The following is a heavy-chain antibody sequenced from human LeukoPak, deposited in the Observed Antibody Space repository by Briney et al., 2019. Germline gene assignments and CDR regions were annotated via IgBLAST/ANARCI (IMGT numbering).Heavy chain of an antibody. Sequence: ASVKVSCKASGGTPNSHAISWVRQAPGQSLEWMGRIIPNLGTTNRAQNFQDRVTLTADTCTNTAYMELSSLTSDRTAVCYFATTNDGRGYQWGDVFAFWAQGPLVPVPS. V-gene: IGHV1-69*04. D-gene: IGHD3-22*01. J-gene: IGHJ4*02. CDR1: GGTPNSHA. CDR2: IIPNLGTT. CDR3: ATTNDGRGYQWGDVFAF.